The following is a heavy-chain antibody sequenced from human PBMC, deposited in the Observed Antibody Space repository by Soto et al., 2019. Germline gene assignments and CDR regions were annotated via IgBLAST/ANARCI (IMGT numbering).Heavy chain of an antibody. J-gene: IGHJ6*02. D-gene: IGHD2-15*01. CDR1: GGTFSSYA. CDR2: IIPIFGTA. V-gene: IGHV1-69*13. Sequence: SVKVSCKASGGTFSSYAISWVRQAPGQGLEWMGGIIPIFGTANYAQKFQGRVTITADESTSTAYMELSSLRSEDTAVYYCASYVVGCSGGSCYRYYYYGMDVWGHGTTVTVS. CDR3: ASYVVGCSGGSCYRYYYYGMDV.